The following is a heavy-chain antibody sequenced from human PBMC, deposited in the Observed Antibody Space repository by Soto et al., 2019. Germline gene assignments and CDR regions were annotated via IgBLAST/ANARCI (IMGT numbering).Heavy chain of an antibody. D-gene: IGHD2-2*01. CDR2: INPSSGST. CDR3: ARTISYCSSTSCYTPWFDP. V-gene: IGHV1-46*01. CDR1: GYTFSYYY. Sequence: AVNVSCTASGYTFSYYYLPWVRQAPGQGLEWMGLINPSSGSTSYAQKFQGRVTMTRDTSTSTVYMELSSLRSEDTAVYYCARTISYCSSTSCYTPWFDPWGQGTQVTVSS. J-gene: IGHJ5*02.